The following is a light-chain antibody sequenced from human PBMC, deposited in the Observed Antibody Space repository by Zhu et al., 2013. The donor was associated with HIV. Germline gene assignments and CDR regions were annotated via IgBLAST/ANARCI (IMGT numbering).Light chain of an antibody. Sequence: QSVLSQPPSASGTPGQRVTISCSGSSSNMGGNTVNWYQQLPGMAPKVLIYSDNQRPSGVPDRFSGSKSGTSASLDISGLQSGDEADYYCAAWDGSLTGPRVFGTGTKVTVL. CDR3: AAWDGSLTGPRV. V-gene: IGLV1-44*01. J-gene: IGLJ1*01. CDR1: SSNMGGNT. CDR2: SDN.